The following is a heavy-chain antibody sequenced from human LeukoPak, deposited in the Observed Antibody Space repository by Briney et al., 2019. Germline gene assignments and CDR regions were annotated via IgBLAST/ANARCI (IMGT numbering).Heavy chain of an antibody. CDR1: GFTFSSYS. Sequence: GGSLRLSCAASGFTFSSYSMNWVRQAPGKGLEWVSSISSSSSYIYYADSVKGRFTISRDNAKNSLYLQMNSLRAEDTAVYYCASEISQPPSFGELLEYYYYYGMDVWGQGTTVTVSS. CDR2: ISSSSSYI. J-gene: IGHJ6*02. CDR3: ASEISQPPSFGELLEYYYYYGMDV. D-gene: IGHD3-10*01. V-gene: IGHV3-21*01.